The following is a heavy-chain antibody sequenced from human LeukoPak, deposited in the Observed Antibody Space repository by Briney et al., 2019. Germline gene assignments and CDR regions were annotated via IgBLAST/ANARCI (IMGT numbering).Heavy chain of an antibody. V-gene: IGHV4-4*07. CDR1: GDSITDDY. CDR2: IHSGGTT. D-gene: IGHD6-13*01. J-gene: IGHJ5*02. CDR3: ATLGIAAGWFDP. Sequence: SETLSLTCTVSGDSITDDYYTWIRQPAGKGLEWIGRIHSGGTTNYNPSLMSRVTLSIDKSKKYISLILTSVTAADTALYYCATLGIAAGWFDPWGQGTLVTVSS.